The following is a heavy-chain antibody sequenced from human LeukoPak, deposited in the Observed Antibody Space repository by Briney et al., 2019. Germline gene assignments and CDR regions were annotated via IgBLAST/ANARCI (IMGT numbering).Heavy chain of an antibody. CDR2: IYYSGST. J-gene: IGHJ4*02. CDR3: ARASHGIQLWLWNY. CDR1: GGSISSSSYY. V-gene: IGHV4-39*07. D-gene: IGHD5-18*01. Sequence: SETLSLTCTVSGGSISSSSYYWGWIRQPPGKGLEWIGSIYYSGSTYYNPSLKSRVTISVDTSKNQFSLKLSSVTAADTAVYYCARASHGIQLWLWNYWGQGTLVTVSS.